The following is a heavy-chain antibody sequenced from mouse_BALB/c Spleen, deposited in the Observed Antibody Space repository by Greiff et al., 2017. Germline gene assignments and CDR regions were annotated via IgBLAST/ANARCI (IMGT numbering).Heavy chain of an antibody. CDR3: ARGEDY. CDR1: GYSITSGYY. J-gene: IGHJ3*01. CDR2: ISYDGSN. Sequence: EVKLMESGPGLVKPSQSLSLTCSVTGYSITSGYYWNWIRQFPGNKLEWMGYISYDGSNNYNPSLKNRISITRDTSKNQFFLKLNSVTTEDTATYYCARGEDYWGQGTLVTVSA. V-gene: IGHV3-6*02.